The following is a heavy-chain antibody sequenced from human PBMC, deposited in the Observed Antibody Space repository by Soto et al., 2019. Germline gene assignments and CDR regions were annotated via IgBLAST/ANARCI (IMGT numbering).Heavy chain of an antibody. J-gene: IGHJ5*02. CDR3: ARGEPRFMEWLLLSEYFDP. Sequence: QVQLQQWGVGLLKPSETLSLTCAVYGGSFSSYYWSWIRQPPGKGLEWIGVINHSGSTNYDPSLKSRVTISLDTSKNQVSLTLSSVTAADTAVYYCARGEPRFMEWLLLSEYFDPWGQGTLVTVSS. D-gene: IGHD3-3*01. CDR2: INHSGST. CDR1: GGSFSSYY. V-gene: IGHV4-34*01.